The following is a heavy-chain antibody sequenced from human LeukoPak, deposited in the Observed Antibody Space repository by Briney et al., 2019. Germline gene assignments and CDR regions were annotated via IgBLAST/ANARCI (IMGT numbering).Heavy chain of an antibody. J-gene: IGHJ6*03. CDR1: GFTFSSYG. D-gene: IGHD1-1*01. CDR3: ARSGTSGYSYMDV. CDR2: IRYDGSNK. V-gene: IGHV3-30*02. Sequence: GGSLRLSCAASGFTFSSYGMHWVRQAPGKGLEWVAFIRYDGSNKYYADSVKGRFTISRDNSKNTPYLQMNSLSAEDTAVYYCARSGTSGYSYMDVWGKGTTVTISS.